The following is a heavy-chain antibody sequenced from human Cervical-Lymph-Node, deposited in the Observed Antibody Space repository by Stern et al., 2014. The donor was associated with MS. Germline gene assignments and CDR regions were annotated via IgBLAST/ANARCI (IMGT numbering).Heavy chain of an antibody. D-gene: IGHD5-18*01. CDR2: ISYSGST. J-gene: IGHJ4*02. V-gene: IGHV4-61*01. CDR3: ARQSSGGYR. Sequence: VQLVESGPGLVKPSETLSLTCTVSGGSVSSGSYYWSWIRQPPGKGLEWIGYISYSGSTNYNPSLKRRVTISVDTSNNQFSLKLISVTAADTAVYYCARQSSGGYRWGQGILVTVSS. CDR1: GGSVSSGSYY.